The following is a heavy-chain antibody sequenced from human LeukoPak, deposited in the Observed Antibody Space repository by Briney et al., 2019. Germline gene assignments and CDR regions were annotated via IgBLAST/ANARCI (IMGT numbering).Heavy chain of an antibody. Sequence: ASVKVSCKASGYTFTGYYMHWVRQAPGQGLEWMGWINPNSGGTNYAQKFQGRVTMTRDTSISTAYMELSRLRSDDTAVYYCARPVLRFLEWRKDYYFDYWGQGTLVTVSS. V-gene: IGHV1-2*02. J-gene: IGHJ4*02. CDR1: GYTFTGYY. D-gene: IGHD3-3*01. CDR3: ARPVLRFLEWRKDYYFDY. CDR2: INPNSGGT.